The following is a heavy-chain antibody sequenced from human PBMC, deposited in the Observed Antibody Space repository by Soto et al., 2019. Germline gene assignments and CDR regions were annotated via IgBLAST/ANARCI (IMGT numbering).Heavy chain of an antibody. J-gene: IGHJ4*02. V-gene: IGHV1-2*02. CDR1: GYTFTVSY. Sequence: QVQLVQSGAEMKKPGASVKVSCKASGYTFTVSYIHWMRQAPGQGFEWMGWFNPNTGATHYAQKFQGRVTMTRDTSISTAYMELSRLRSDDTAVYYCAKEHHFCSGGSCAIDFWGQGTLVTVSS. CDR3: AKEHHFCSGGSCAIDF. D-gene: IGHD2-15*01. CDR2: FNPNTGAT.